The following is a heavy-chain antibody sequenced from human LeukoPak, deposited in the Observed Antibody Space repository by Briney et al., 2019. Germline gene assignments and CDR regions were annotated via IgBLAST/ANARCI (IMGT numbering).Heavy chain of an antibody. CDR1: GYSISSGYY. Sequence: PSETLSLTCTVSGYSISSGYYWGWIRQPPGKGLEWIGSIHHSGSTYYNPALKSRVTISVDTSKKQFSLNLSSVTAADTAVYYCARRAVAENYFDYWGQGTLVTVSS. CDR3: ARRAVAENYFDY. D-gene: IGHD6-19*01. V-gene: IGHV4-38-2*02. CDR2: IHHSGST. J-gene: IGHJ4*02.